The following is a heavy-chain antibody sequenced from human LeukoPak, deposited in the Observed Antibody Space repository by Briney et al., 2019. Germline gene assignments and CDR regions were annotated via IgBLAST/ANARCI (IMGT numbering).Heavy chain of an antibody. V-gene: IGHV4-34*01. D-gene: IGHD6-6*01. J-gene: IGHJ4*02. CDR2: INHSGST. Sequence: SETLSLTCTVSGGSISSYYWSWIRQPPGKGLEWIGEINHSGSTNYNPSLKSRVTTSVDTSKNQFSLKLSSVTAADTAVYYCARGRHSSIAARRSFDYWGQGTLVAVSS. CDR1: GGSISSYY. CDR3: ARGRHSSIAARRSFDY.